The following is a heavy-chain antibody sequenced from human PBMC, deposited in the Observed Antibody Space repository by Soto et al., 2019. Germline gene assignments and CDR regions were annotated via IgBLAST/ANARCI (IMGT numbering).Heavy chain of an antibody. J-gene: IGHJ6*02. D-gene: IGHD6-13*01. CDR1: GGSISSSSYY. V-gene: IGHV4-39*01. CDR2: IYYSGST. Sequence: QLQLQESGPGLVKPSETLSLTCTVSGGSISSSSYYWGWIRQPPGKGLEWIGSIYYSGSTYYNPSLTSRVTISVDTSKNQFSLKLSSVTAADTAVYYCARQQPTYYYYGMDVWGQGTTVTVSS. CDR3: ARQQPTYYYYGMDV.